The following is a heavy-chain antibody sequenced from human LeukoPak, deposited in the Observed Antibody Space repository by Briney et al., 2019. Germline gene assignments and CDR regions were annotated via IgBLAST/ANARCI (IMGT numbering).Heavy chain of an antibody. CDR3: ARGLTPWF. CDR1: GFSFSAYA. J-gene: IGHJ4*02. V-gene: IGHV3-69-1*01. D-gene: IGHD3-10*01. CDR2: IRGGGET. Sequence: GGSLRLSCAASGFSFSAYAMSWVRQAPARGPEWVSSIRGGGETFYADFAKGRFTISRDNAKNSLYLQMNSLRAEDTAVYYCARGLTPWFGGQGTLVTVSS.